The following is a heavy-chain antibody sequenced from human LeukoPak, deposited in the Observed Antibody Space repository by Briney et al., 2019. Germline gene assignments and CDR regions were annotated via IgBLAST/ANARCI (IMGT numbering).Heavy chain of an antibody. J-gene: IGHJ5*02. Sequence: ASVKVSCKASGYTFTSYAMHWVRQALGQRLEWMGWINAGNGNTKYSQKFQGRVTITRDTSASTAYMELSSLRSEDTAVYYCARDYYGSGSYYWFDPWGQGTLVTVSS. D-gene: IGHD3-10*01. V-gene: IGHV1-3*01. CDR3: ARDYYGSGSYYWFDP. CDR2: INAGNGNT. CDR1: GYTFTSYA.